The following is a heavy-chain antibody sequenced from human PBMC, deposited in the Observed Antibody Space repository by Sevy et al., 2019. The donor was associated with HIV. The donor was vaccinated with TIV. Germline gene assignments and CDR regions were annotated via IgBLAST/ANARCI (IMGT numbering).Heavy chain of an antibody. CDR1: GYSLTGLS. J-gene: IGHJ4*02. Sequence: ASVKVSCKVSGYSLTGLSMLWVRQAPGKGLEWMGSFDPEDGERIYAQKLEGRVTMTEDTSADTAYMELNSLRFEDTAVCYCATTKDYYESSGCPFDYWGQGTLVTVSS. D-gene: IGHD3-22*01. CDR3: ATTKDYYESSGCPFDY. V-gene: IGHV1-24*01. CDR2: FDPEDGER.